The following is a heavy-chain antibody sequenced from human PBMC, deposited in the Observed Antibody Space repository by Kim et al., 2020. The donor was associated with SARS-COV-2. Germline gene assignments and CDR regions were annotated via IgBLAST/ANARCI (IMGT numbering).Heavy chain of an antibody. CDR2: INHSGST. D-gene: IGHD3-3*01. CDR1: GGSFSGYY. CDR3: ARAPTYDFWSGYFRFDY. Sequence: SETLSLTCAVYGGSFSGYYWSWIRQPPGKGLEWIGEINHSGSTNYNPSLKSRVTISVDTSKNQFSLKLSSVTAADTAVYYCARAPTYDFWSGYFRFDYWGQGTLVTVSS. J-gene: IGHJ4*02. V-gene: IGHV4-34*01.